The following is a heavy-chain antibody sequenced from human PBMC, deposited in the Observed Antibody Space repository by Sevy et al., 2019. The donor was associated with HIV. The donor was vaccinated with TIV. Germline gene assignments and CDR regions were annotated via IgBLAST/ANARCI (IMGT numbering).Heavy chain of an antibody. CDR2: ISYDGSNK. J-gene: IGHJ4*02. CDR1: GFTFSSYG. D-gene: IGHD3-3*01. V-gene: IGHV3-30*03. Sequence: GGSLRLSCAASGFTFSSYGMHWVRQAPGKGLEWVAVISYDGSNKYYADSVKGRFTISRDNSKNTLYLQMNSLRAEDTAVYYCARTNYDFWSGPPGYWGQGTLVTVSS. CDR3: ARTNYDFWSGPPGY.